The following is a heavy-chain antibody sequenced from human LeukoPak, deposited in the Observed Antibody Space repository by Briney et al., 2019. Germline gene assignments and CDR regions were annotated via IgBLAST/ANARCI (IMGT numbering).Heavy chain of an antibody. CDR3: AGEGYGDYDGDY. CDR2: ISFDGTDA. J-gene: IGHJ4*02. CDR1: GFTFSSYA. D-gene: IGHD4-17*01. V-gene: IGHV3-30*04. Sequence: PGTSLRLSCAASGFTFSSYAIHWVRQAPGKGLEWVAVISFDGTDAFYADSVKGRFTISRDNAKNSLFLQMNSLRAEDTAVYYCAGEGYGDYDGDYWGQGTLVTVSS.